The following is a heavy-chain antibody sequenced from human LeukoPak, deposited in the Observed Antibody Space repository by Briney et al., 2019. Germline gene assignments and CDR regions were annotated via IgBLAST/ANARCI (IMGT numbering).Heavy chain of an antibody. J-gene: IGHJ4*02. Sequence: GESLKISCQGSGYIFTSCWIGWVRQLPGKGLEWMGIIYPGDSDTRYSPSFQGQVTISADKSITTAYLQWSSLKASDTAMYYCARRIGNSHIADWGQGTLVTVSS. CDR1: GYIFTSCW. CDR2: IYPGDSDT. V-gene: IGHV5-51*01. D-gene: IGHD4-23*01. CDR3: ARRIGNSHIAD.